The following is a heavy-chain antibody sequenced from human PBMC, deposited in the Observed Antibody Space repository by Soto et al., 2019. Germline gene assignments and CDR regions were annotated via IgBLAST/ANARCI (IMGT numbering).Heavy chain of an antibody. CDR1: GFTFSSYAM. D-gene: IGHD6-19*01. Sequence: KPGGSLRLSCAASGFTFSSYAMSWVRQAPGKGLEWIGEIYHSGSTNYNPSLKSRVTISVDKSKNQFSLKLSSVTAADTAVYYCAREAGEGAISNYYYYGMDVWGQGTTVTVSS. V-gene: IGHV4-4*02. J-gene: IGHJ6*02. CDR3: AREAGEGAISNYYYYGMDV. CDR2: IYHSGST.